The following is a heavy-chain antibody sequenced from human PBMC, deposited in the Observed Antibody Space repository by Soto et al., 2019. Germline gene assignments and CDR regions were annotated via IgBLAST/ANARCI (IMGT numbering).Heavy chain of an antibody. V-gene: IGHV3-13*05. CDR2: IGTAGDP. D-gene: IGHD2-2*01. Sequence: GGSLRLSCAASGFTFSSYDMHWVRQATGKGLEWVSAIGTAGDPYYPGSVKGRFTISRENAKNSLYLQMNSLRAGDTAVYYCARGRGGSTSYYYYGMDVWGQGTTVTVSS. CDR1: GFTFSSYD. J-gene: IGHJ6*02. CDR3: ARGRGGSTSYYYYGMDV.